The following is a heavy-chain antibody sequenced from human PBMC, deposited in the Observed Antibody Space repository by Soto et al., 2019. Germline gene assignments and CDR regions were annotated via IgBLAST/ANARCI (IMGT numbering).Heavy chain of an antibody. V-gene: IGHV3-21*06. CDR1: GFTFRNYN. CDR2: ISTGGAYM. D-gene: IGHD2-21*01. Sequence: EVQLVESGGGLVKAGGSLSLFCTASGFTFRNYNMNWVRQAPGKGLAWVSTISTGGAYMFYADSVKGRFTISRDNAQNSLFLQIDSPRAEDTAVYYCARDIASPGGDYFDSCCQGTLVTVSS. CDR3: ARDIASPGGDYFDS. J-gene: IGHJ4*02.